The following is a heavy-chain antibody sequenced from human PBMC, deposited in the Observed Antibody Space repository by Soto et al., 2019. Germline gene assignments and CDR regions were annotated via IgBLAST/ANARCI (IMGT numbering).Heavy chain of an antibody. D-gene: IGHD3-10*01. Sequence: QVHLQQWGAGLLKPSETLSLTCAVNGGAFNGYYWTWIRQSPGKGLQWIGEINHSGTVDYNPSLKSRVTFSIDTSKKQFSLTLTSVTAADTAVYYCARSGAAFVRGSSGGFDYWGQGTLVTVSS. J-gene: IGHJ4*02. V-gene: IGHV4-34*01. CDR1: GGAFNGYY. CDR3: ARSGAAFVRGSSGGFDY. CDR2: INHSGTV.